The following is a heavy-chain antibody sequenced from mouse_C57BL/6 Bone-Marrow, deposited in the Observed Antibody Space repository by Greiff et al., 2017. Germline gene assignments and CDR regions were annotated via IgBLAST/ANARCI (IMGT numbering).Heavy chain of an antibody. Sequence: VQLQQSGAELARPGASVKLSCKASGYTFTSYGISWVKQRTGQGLEWIGEIYPRSGSTYYNEKFKGTATLTADKSSSPAYMELRSLTSEYSAVYFCAGLNWDGFAYWGQGTLVTVSA. CDR2: IYPRSGST. J-gene: IGHJ3*01. D-gene: IGHD4-1*01. V-gene: IGHV1-81*01. CDR1: GYTFTSYG. CDR3: AGLNWDGFAY.